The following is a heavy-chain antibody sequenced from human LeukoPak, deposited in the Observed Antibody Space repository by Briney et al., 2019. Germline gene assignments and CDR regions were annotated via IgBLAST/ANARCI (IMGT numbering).Heavy chain of an antibody. CDR3: AKASIVGATTEALYFQH. CDR1: GFTFSSYA. CDR2: ISGSVGST. V-gene: IGHV3-23*01. D-gene: IGHD1-26*01. J-gene: IGHJ1*01. Sequence: GGSLRLSCAASGFTFSSYAMSWVRQAPGKRLESVSAISGSVGSTYYADSVKGRFTISRDNSKNTLYLQMNILRAEDTAVYYCAKASIVGATTEALYFQHWGQGTLVTVSS.